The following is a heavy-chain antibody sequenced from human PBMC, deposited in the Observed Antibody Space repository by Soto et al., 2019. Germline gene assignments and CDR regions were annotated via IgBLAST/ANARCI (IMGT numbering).Heavy chain of an antibody. V-gene: IGHV1-69*13. Sequence: SVTVSCQAAGGTFSSYAISWVRQAPGQGLEWMGGIIPIFGTANYAQKFQGRVTITADESTSTAYMELRSLRSDDTAVYYCAREGVAPYYYYGMDVWGQGTTVTVS. CDR1: GGTFSSYA. J-gene: IGHJ6*02. CDR2: IIPIFGTA. CDR3: AREGVAPYYYYGMDV. D-gene: IGHD5-12*01.